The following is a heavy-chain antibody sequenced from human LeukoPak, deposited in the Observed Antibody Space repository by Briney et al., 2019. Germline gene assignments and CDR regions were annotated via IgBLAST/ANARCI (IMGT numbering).Heavy chain of an antibody. D-gene: IGHD3-3*01. CDR2: VSYDGSSK. V-gene: IGHV3-30*07. J-gene: IGHJ4*02. CDR3: AKDRALGTIFGVVTFFDY. Sequence: GGSLRLSCAASGFTFSSYAMHWVRQAPGKGLEWVAIVSYDGSSKYYADSVKSRFTISRDNSKNTLYLQMNSLRAEDTAVYYCAKDRALGTIFGVVTFFDYWGQGTLVTVSS. CDR1: GFTFSSYA.